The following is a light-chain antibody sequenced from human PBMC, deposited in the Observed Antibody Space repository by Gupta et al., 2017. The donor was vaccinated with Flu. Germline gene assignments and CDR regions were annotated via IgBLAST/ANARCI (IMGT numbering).Light chain of an antibody. V-gene: IGLV2-14*01. CDR1: SSDVGGYNY. J-gene: IGLJ3*02. CDR3: SSYTSSNSLE. Sequence: SINISCSGTSSDVGGYNYVSWDQHHTGKAPKLMIYEVINRTAGVSNRFSGSKSVNTASLTIAGLQDEDEADYYCSSYTSSNSLEFGGGTKLTVL. CDR2: EVI.